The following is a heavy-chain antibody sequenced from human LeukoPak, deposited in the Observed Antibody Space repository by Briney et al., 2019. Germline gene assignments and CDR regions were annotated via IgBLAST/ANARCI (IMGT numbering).Heavy chain of an antibody. CDR2: IWYDGSNK. Sequence: GRSLGLSCAASGFTFSSYGMHWVRQAPGKGLEWVAVIWYDGSNKYYADSVKGRFTISRDNSKNTLYLQMNSLRAEDTAVYYCARGRVPPYYYGMDVWGQGTTVTVSS. CDR1: GFTFSSYG. J-gene: IGHJ6*02. V-gene: IGHV3-33*01. CDR3: ARGRVPPYYYGMDV.